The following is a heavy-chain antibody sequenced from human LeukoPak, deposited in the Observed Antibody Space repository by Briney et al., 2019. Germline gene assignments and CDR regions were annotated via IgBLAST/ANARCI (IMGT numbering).Heavy chain of an antibody. D-gene: IGHD3-9*01. Sequence: GGSLRLSCSASGFISSTSAMNWVRQAPGKGLEWVSSINSVGSHIYYRDSVKGRFTISRDNSKNTLYLQMNSLRAEDTAVYYCAKDLYYDILTAVDYWGQGTLVTVSS. CDR1: GFISSTSA. J-gene: IGHJ4*02. CDR3: AKDLYYDILTAVDY. V-gene: IGHV3-21*04. CDR2: INSVGSHI.